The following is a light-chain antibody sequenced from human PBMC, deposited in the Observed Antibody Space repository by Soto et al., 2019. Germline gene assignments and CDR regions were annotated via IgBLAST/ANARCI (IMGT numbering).Light chain of an antibody. CDR3: QQYGNAVT. V-gene: IGKV3-20*01. CDR2: GAS. Sequence: EVVLTQSPGTLSLSPGERATLSCRASQSVSSNYLAWYQQKPGQAPRLLIYGASSRATGIPDRFSGSGSGTDFTLTISRLEPEDFAVYHCQQYGNAVTFGGGTKVEIK. J-gene: IGKJ4*01. CDR1: QSVSSNY.